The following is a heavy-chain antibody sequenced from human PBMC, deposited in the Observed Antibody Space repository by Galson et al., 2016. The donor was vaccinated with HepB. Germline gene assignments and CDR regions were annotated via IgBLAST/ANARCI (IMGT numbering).Heavy chain of an antibody. CDR1: GGSVSSGSHY. Sequence: SETLSLTCSVSGGSVSSGSHYWTWIRQPPGKGLEYIGYINYRGITDINPPLKSRVTISVDTSRNQLSLTLNSGTAADTAVYYCARLALATIGLDSCGQGTLVTVS. CDR3: ARLALATIGLDS. CDR2: INYRGIT. J-gene: IGHJ4*02. V-gene: IGHV4-61*01. D-gene: IGHD5-24*01.